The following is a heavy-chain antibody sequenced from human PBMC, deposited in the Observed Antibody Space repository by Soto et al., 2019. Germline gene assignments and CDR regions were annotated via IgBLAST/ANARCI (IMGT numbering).Heavy chain of an antibody. CDR2: IYYSGST. Sequence: LSLTCTVSGGSISSYYWRWIRQPPGKGLEWIGYIYYSGSTSSHPSLKSRVTISVDTSKNQFSLKLSSVTAADTAVYYCARDGGYNYGDNWFDPWGQGTLVTVSS. CDR3: ARDGGYNYGDNWFDP. D-gene: IGHD5-18*01. CDR1: GGSISSYY. J-gene: IGHJ5*02. V-gene: IGHV4-59*01.